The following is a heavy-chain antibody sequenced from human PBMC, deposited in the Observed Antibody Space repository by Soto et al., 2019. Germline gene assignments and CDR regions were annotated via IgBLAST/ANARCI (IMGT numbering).Heavy chain of an antibody. V-gene: IGHV4-4*02. CDR3: ARGWRRTIFGVVITTTTDY. Sequence: QVQLQESGPGLVKPSGTLSLTCAVSGGSISSSNWWSWVRQPPGKGLDWIGEIYHSGSTNYNPSLTSRVTISVDKSKNQFSLKPSSVTAADTAVYYCARGWRRTIFGVVITTTTDYWGQGTLVTVSS. J-gene: IGHJ4*02. CDR1: GGSISSSNW. D-gene: IGHD3-3*01. CDR2: IYHSGST.